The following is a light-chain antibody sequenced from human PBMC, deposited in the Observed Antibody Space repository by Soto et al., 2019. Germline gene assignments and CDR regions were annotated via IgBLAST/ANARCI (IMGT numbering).Light chain of an antibody. Sequence: DIVMTQSPDSLTVSLGGRATINCRSSQSVLYSSNNKNYLAWYQQKAGQPPRLLINWASTRDSGVPDRFSGSGSGTDFTLTISRLEPEDFAVYYCQQYGSSFGQGTKVDIK. CDR1: QSVLYSSNNKNY. CDR3: QQYGSS. CDR2: WAS. V-gene: IGKV4-1*01. J-gene: IGKJ1*01.